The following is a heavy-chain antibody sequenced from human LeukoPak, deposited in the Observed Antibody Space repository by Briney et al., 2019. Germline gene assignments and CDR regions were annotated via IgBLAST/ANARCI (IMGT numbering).Heavy chain of an antibody. CDR2: INHSGST. D-gene: IGHD2-2*01. J-gene: IGHJ5*02. Sequence: ETLSLTCTVSGGSISSHYWSWIRQPPGKGLEWIGEINHSGSTNYNPSLKSRVTISVDTSKNQFSLKLSSVTAADTAVYYCARGVLYCSSTSCYLNWFDPWGQGTLVTVSS. CDR1: GGSISSHY. V-gene: IGHV4-34*01. CDR3: ARGVLYCSSTSCYLNWFDP.